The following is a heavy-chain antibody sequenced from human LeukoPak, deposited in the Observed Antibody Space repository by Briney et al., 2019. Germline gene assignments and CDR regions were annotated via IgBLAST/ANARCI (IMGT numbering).Heavy chain of an antibody. CDR2: ISYDGSNN. CDR3: ARDIYSGLLAGYFDY. CDR1: GFMFSSYE. Sequence: GGSLRLSCAASGFMFSSYEMNWVRQAPGKGLEWVAVISYDGSNNYYADSVKGRFTISRDNSKNTLYLQMNSLRAEDTAVYYCARDIYSGLLAGYFDYWGQGTLVTVSS. D-gene: IGHD5-12*01. J-gene: IGHJ4*02. V-gene: IGHV3-30-3*01.